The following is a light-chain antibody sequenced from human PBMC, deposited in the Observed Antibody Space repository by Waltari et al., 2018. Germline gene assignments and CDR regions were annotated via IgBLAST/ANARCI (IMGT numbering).Light chain of an antibody. CDR2: DGS. J-gene: IGKJ3*01. V-gene: IGKV3-11*01. CDR3: QHRNHWPPLFT. CDR1: QSVSGY. Sequence: VLTQSPATLSLSPGERATLSCRASQSVSGYFAWYQQKPGQAPRLLIYDGSNRATGITPRFSGSGSGTDCTLTISSLEPEDFAVYYCQHRNHWPPLFTFGPGTKVVF.